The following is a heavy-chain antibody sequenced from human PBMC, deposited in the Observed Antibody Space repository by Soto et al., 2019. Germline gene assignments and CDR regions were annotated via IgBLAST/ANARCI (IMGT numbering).Heavy chain of an antibody. J-gene: IGHJ4*02. CDR3: GRHHWTYYSLAINY. D-gene: IGHD3-16*01. Sequence: PSETLSLTCIVSGGSLSSSSYHWAWIRQPPGKGLEWIGTIYYNGNTYYNPSLKSRVTISLDTSKNEFSLKLSSVTATDTAVYYCGRHHWTYYSLAINYWGQGTRVTVSS. CDR2: IYYNGNT. CDR1: GGSLSSSSYH. V-gene: IGHV4-39*01.